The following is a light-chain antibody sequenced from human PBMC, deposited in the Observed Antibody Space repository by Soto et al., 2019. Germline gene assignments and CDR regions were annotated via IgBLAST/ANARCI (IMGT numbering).Light chain of an antibody. Sequence: DIQMTQSPSTLSGSVGDRVTITCRASQTISSWLAWYQQKPGKAPKLLIYKASTLKSGVPSRFSGSGSGTDFTLTISSLEPEDSAVYYCHQRSNWWTFGQGTKVDIK. CDR1: QTISSW. CDR3: HQRSNWWT. J-gene: IGKJ1*01. CDR2: KAS. V-gene: IGKV1-5*03.